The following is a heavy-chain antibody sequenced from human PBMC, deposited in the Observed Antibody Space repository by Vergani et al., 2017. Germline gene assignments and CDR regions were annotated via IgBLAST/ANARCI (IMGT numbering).Heavy chain of an antibody. V-gene: IGHV4-30-4*08. Sequence: QVQLHESGPGLVKPSQTLSLTCTVSGGSISSGDYYWSWIRQPPGKGLEWIGYIYYSGSTYYNPSLKSRVTISVDTSKNQFSLKLSSVTAADTAVYYCARGKGVVQLWYPSWYFDLWGRGTLVTVSS. J-gene: IGHJ2*01. CDR1: GGSISSGDYY. CDR3: ARGKGVVQLWYPSWYFDL. D-gene: IGHD5-18*01. CDR2: IYYSGST.